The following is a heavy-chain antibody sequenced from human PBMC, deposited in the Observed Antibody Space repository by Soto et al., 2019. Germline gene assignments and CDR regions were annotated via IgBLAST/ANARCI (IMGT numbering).Heavy chain of an antibody. Sequence: GGSLRLSCAASGFTFSIYAMSWVRQAPGKGLEWVAVVSGSGSSTYYGDSVKGRFTISRDNSKNTLYLQMNSLRAEDTAVYYCSKGPIRAVAGTVDYWGQGILVTVSS. CDR1: GFTFSIYA. J-gene: IGHJ4*02. V-gene: IGHV3-23*01. CDR3: SKGPIRAVAGTVDY. CDR2: VSGSGSST. D-gene: IGHD6-19*01.